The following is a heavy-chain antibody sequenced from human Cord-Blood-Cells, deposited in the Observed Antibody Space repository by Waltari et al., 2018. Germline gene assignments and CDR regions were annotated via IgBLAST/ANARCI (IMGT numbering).Heavy chain of an antibody. D-gene: IGHD4-17*01. Sequence: QVQLVQSGAEVKKPGSSVKVSCKASGGTFSSYTISWVRQAPGQGLEWMGRSIPSLGIANYAQKFQGRVTITADKSTSTAYMELSSLRSEDTAVYYCARDNSYGDYGAWYFDLWGRGTLVTVSS. CDR3: ARDNSYGDYGAWYFDL. CDR1: GGTFSSYT. V-gene: IGHV1-69*08. J-gene: IGHJ2*01. CDR2: SIPSLGIA.